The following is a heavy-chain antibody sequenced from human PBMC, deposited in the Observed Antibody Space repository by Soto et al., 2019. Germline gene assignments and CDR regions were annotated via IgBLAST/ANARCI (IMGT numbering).Heavy chain of an antibody. CDR2: IYYSGST. D-gene: IGHD3-9*01. J-gene: IGHJ4*02. CDR1: GGSISSGGYY. Sequence: PSETLSLTCTVSGGSISSGGYYWSWIRQHPGKGLEWIGYIYYSGSTYYNPSLKSRVTISVDTSKNQFSLKLSSVTAADTAVYYCARMTYYDFLTGYTSGYYFDYWGQGTLVTVSS. CDR3: ARMTYYDFLTGYTSGYYFDY. V-gene: IGHV4-31*03.